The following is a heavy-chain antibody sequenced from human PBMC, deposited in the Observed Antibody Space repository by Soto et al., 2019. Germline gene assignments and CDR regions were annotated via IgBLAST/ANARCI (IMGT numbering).Heavy chain of an antibody. D-gene: IGHD6-13*01. CDR3: TRAGTSSSWNYFDY. J-gene: IGHJ4*02. Sequence: EVQVVETGGGLIQPGGSLRLSCAASGFSVGSNYMSWVRQAPGKGLQWVSIIHSGGNTFYADSVRGRFPISRDDSKNTLFLQMNSLRAEDTAVYYCTRAGTSSSWNYFDYWGQGTLVTVSA. V-gene: IGHV3-53*02. CDR2: IHSGGNT. CDR1: GFSVGSNY.